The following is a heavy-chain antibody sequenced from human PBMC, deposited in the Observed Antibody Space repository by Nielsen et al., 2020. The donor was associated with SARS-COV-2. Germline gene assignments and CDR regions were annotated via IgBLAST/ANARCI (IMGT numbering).Heavy chain of an antibody. V-gene: IGHV5-51*01. CDR2: IHPGNSET. CDR3: GRHLSVVHKGLEI. CDR1: GYSLNSFW. J-gene: IGHJ3*02. Sequence: GESLKIPCKGSGYSLNSFWIAWVRQIPGKGLEWMGIIHPGNSETRYSPSFQGQVTISADKSTSTAYLQWSSLKASDTAMYYCGRHLSVVHKGLEIWGQGTMVTVSS. D-gene: IGHD1-1*01.